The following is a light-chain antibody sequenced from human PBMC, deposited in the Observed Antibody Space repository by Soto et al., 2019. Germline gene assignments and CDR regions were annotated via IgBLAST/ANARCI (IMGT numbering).Light chain of an antibody. CDR3: QVWDRSSDQVV. Sequence: SYELTQPPSVSVAPGQTARIACGGNNIGYKPVHWYQQKPGRAPVLVVHDDGDRPSGIPERFSGSNSGNTATLTITRVEAGDEADYYCQVWDRSSDQVVFGGGTKLTVL. CDR1: NIGYKP. CDR2: DDG. J-gene: IGLJ2*01. V-gene: IGLV3-21*02.